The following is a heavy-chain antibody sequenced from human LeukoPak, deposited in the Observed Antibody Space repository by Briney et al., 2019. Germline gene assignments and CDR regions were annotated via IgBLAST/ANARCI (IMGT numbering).Heavy chain of an antibody. CDR3: ATRDDSSGYYYRSLSV. Sequence: ASVKVSCKVSGYTLTELSMHWVRQAPGKGLEWMGGFDPEDGETIYAQKFQGRVTMTEDTSTDTAYMELSSLRSEDTAVYYCATRDDSSGYYYRSLSVWGKGTTVTISS. J-gene: IGHJ6*04. CDR2: FDPEDGET. V-gene: IGHV1-24*01. CDR1: GYTLTELS. D-gene: IGHD3-22*01.